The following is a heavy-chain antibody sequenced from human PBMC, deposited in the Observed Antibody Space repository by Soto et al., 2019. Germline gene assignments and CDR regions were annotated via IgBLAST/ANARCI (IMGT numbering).Heavy chain of an antibody. V-gene: IGHV3-30*18. J-gene: IGHJ3*02. Sequence: LRLSCVTSGFTFSNYGMQWVRQAPGKGLEWVAVISYGGGAQYYADSVKGRFTISRDNSKNTLSLEMNSLRAEDTAVYYCVKEKTPRVSHSLDIWGQGIMVTVSS. D-gene: IGHD6-13*01. CDR2: ISYGGGAQ. CDR3: VKEKTPRVSHSLDI. CDR1: GFTFSNYG.